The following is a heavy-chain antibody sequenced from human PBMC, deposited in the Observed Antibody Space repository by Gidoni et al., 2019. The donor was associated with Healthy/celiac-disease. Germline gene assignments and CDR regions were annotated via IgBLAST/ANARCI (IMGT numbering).Heavy chain of an antibody. J-gene: IGHJ6*02. CDR1: GFTFISYG. Sequence: QVQLVESGGGVVKPGRSLRLSCAASGFTFISYGMHWVRQAPGKGLEWVAVIWYDGSNKYYADSVKGRFTISRDNSKNTLYLQMNSLRAEDTAVYYCAGSTVTTEYYYYGMDVWGQGTTVTVSS. V-gene: IGHV3-33*01. CDR3: AGSTVTTEYYYYGMDV. D-gene: IGHD4-17*01. CDR2: IWYDGSNK.